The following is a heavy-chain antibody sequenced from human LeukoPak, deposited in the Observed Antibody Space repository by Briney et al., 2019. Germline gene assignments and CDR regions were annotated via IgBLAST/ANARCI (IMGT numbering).Heavy chain of an antibody. Sequence: GGSLRLSCAASGFSINTYSMNWVRQAPGKGLELVSSISSSSSYIYSADSVKGRFTISRDNAKNSLYLQMNSLRAEDTAVYYCVAATGAFDIWGQGTMVTVSS. CDR3: VAATGAFDI. V-gene: IGHV3-21*06. CDR1: GFSINTYS. J-gene: IGHJ3*02. D-gene: IGHD6-19*01. CDR2: ISSSSSYI.